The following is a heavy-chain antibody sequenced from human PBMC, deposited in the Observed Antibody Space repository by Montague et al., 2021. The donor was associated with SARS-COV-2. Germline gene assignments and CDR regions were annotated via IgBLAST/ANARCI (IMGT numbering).Heavy chain of an antibody. Sequence: SLRLSCAASGFTFSSYWMHWVRQAPGKGLVWVSCINSGGSSTSYXDSVKGRFTISRDNAKNTLYLQMNSLRAEDTAVYYCTTRIVVVTYFDYWGQGTLVTVSS. D-gene: IGHD2-21*02. V-gene: IGHV3-74*01. CDR2: INSGGSST. J-gene: IGHJ4*02. CDR1: GFTFSSYW. CDR3: TTRIVVVTYFDY.